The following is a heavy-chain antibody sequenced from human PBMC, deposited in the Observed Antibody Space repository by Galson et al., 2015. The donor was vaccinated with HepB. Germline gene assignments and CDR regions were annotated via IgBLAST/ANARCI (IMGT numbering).Heavy chain of an antibody. CDR3: AREGSAHADAFDI. Sequence: ETLSLTCAVSGDSINSRNWWSWVRQPPGKGLEWIGEIYNSGTTNYNPSLKSRVTISIDKSKNDFSLKLNSVTAADTAVYYCAREGSAHADAFDIWGQGTMVIVSS. V-gene: IGHV4-4*02. J-gene: IGHJ3*02. CDR2: IYNSGTT. D-gene: IGHD2-15*01. CDR1: GDSINSRNW.